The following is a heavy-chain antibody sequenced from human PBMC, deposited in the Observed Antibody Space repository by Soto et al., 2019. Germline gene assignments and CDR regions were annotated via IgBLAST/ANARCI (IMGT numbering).Heavy chain of an antibody. CDR1: GLNFSSKP. V-gene: IGHV3-30*04. Sequence: GGSLRLSCAASGLNFSSKPMHWVRQAPDKGLEWVAVISYDGGYTHYADSVRGRFTIARDNSKNTLYLEMNSLSSDDTSVYYCAREGNSSGRAGVFDFWGRGTPVTVSS. CDR3: AREGNSSGRAGVFDF. CDR2: ISYDGGYT. J-gene: IGHJ4*02. D-gene: IGHD6-19*01.